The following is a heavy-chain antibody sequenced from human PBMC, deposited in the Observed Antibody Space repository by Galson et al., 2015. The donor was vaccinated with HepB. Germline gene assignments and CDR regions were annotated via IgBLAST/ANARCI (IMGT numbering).Heavy chain of an antibody. CDR3: ARGGGAVSIVVVPAFYYGMDV. D-gene: IGHD2-2*01. Sequence: SVKVSCKASGYTFTSYCMHWVRQAPGQGLEWMGIINPSGGSTSYAQKFQGRVTMTRDTSTSTVYMELSSLRSEDTAVYYCARGGGAVSIVVVPAFYYGMDVWGQGTTVTVSS. CDR2: INPSGGST. CDR1: GYTFTSYC. V-gene: IGHV1-46*03. J-gene: IGHJ6*02.